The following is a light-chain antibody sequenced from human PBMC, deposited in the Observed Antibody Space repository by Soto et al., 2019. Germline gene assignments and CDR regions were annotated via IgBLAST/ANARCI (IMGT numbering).Light chain of an antibody. CDR3: LLSYSGDVV. CDR2: DTS. CDR1: TGTVTSGHY. Sequence: QAVVTQEPSLTVSPGGTVTLTCGSNTGTVTSGHYPYWFQQKPGQAPRTLIYDTSIKHSWTPARFSGSLLGGKAALTLSGAQPEDEAEYYCLLSYSGDVVFGGRTKLTVL. V-gene: IGLV7-46*01. J-gene: IGLJ2*01.